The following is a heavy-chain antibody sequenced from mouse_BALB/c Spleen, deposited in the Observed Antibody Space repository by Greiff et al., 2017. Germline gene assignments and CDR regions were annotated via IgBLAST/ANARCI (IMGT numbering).Heavy chain of an antibody. CDR2: ISSGGST. V-gene: IGHV5-6-5*01. D-gene: IGHD1-1*01. Sequence: EVKLVESGGGLVKPGGSLKLSCAASGFTFSSYAMSWVRQTPEKRLEWVASISSGGSTYYPDSVKGRFTISRDNARNILYLQMSSLRSEDTAMYYCARAGSSPYWYFDVWGAGTTVTVSS. J-gene: IGHJ1*01. CDR1: GFTFSSYA. CDR3: ARAGSSPYWYFDV.